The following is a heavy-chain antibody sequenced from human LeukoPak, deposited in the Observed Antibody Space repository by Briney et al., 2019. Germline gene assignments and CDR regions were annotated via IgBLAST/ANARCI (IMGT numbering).Heavy chain of an antibody. CDR1: GGSISSYY. V-gene: IGHV4-59*01. Sequence: SETLSLTCTVSGGSISSYYWSWIRQPPGKGLEWIGYIYYSGSTNYNPSLKSRVTISVDTSKNQFSLKLSSVTAADTAVYYCARTLFSGWTQYYFDYWGQGNPGHRLL. CDR2: IYYSGST. CDR3: ARTLFSGWTQYYFDY. J-gene: IGHJ4*01. D-gene: IGHD6-25*01.